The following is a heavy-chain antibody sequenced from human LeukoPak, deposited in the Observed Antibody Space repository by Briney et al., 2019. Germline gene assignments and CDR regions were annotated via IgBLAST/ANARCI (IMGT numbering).Heavy chain of an antibody. CDR1: GVSISSGDYY. CDR2: IYYSGST. CDR3: ARWNVGRSLGFDP. V-gene: IGHV4-30-4*01. Sequence: SQTLSLTCTVSGVSISSGDYYWSWIRQPPGKGLEWIGYIYYSGSTYYNPSLKSRITISVDTSKNQFSLKLSSVTAADTAVYYCARWNVGRSLGFDPWGQGTLVTVS. J-gene: IGHJ5*02. D-gene: IGHD1-1*01.